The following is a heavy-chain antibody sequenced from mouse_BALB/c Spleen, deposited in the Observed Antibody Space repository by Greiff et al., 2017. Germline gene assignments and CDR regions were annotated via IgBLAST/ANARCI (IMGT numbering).Heavy chain of an antibody. Sequence: EVQRVESGAELVKPGASVKLSCTASGFNIKDTYMPWVKQKPEQGLEWIGRFDPTNGNTNYDPKFQGKATITADNTSNTDYLQLSSLTSEDTAVYYRARRGNWDDYWGQGTTLTVSS. CDR2: FDPTNGNT. CDR3: ARRGNWDDY. D-gene: IGHD4-1*01. V-gene: IGHV14-3*02. J-gene: IGHJ2*01. CDR1: GFNIKDTY.